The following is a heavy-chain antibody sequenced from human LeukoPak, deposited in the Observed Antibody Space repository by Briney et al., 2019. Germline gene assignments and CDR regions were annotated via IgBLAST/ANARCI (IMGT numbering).Heavy chain of an antibody. CDR2: IKQDGSEK. D-gene: IGHD6-19*01. V-gene: IGHV3-7*01. CDR1: GFTFSSYW. J-gene: IGHJ4*02. CDR3: ARDQSSGSSDY. Sequence: GGSLRLSCAASGFTFSSYWMSWVRQAPGKGLEWVANIKQDGSEKYYVDSVKGRFTISRDSAKNSLYLQMNSLRAEDTAVYYCARDQSSGSSDYWGKGPLVTVSS.